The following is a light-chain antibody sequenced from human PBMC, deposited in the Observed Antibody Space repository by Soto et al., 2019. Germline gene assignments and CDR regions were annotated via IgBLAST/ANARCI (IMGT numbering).Light chain of an antibody. CDR2: EDN. CDR3: QSYDSSNRV. J-gene: IGLJ3*02. Sequence: NFMLTQPHSVSESPGKTVTISCTRSSGSIASNYVQWYQQRPGSSPTTVIYEDNERPSGVPDRFSGSIDGSSNSASLTISGLKTEDEADYDCQSYDSSNRVFGGGTKLTVL. V-gene: IGLV6-57*01. CDR1: SGSIASNY.